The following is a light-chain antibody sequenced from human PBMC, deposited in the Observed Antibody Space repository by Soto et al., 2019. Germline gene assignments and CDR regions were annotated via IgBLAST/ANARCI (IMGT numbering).Light chain of an antibody. V-gene: IGKV3-20*01. CDR3: QQYASSSLT. Sequence: EIVLTQSPGTLSLSPGERATLSCRASQSVSSNYLAWYQQRPGQAPRLLIYGASIRATGIPVRFSGGGSGTDFTLTISRLEPEDFAVYYCQQYASSSLTFGGGTKVEIK. CDR1: QSVSSNY. J-gene: IGKJ4*01. CDR2: GAS.